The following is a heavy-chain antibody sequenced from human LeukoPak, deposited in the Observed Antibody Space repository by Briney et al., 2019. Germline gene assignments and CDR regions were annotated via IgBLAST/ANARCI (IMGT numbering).Heavy chain of an antibody. J-gene: IGHJ4*02. Sequence: GGSLRLSCAASGFTFSSYAMSWVRQAPGKGLECVANIKPDGSEKYYVDSVKGRFTISRDNAKNSLYLQMNSLRAEDTAVYYCISGSYFDNWGQGTLVTVSS. CDR2: IKPDGSEK. CDR3: ISGSYFDN. V-gene: IGHV3-7*05. D-gene: IGHD2-15*01. CDR1: GFTFSSYA.